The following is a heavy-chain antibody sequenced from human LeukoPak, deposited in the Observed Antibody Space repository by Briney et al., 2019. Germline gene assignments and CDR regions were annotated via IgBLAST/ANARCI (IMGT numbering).Heavy chain of an antibody. J-gene: IGHJ4*02. D-gene: IGHD2-21*02. CDR3: AGGFDEYCGGDCYLWYFDY. CDR1: GYTFTGYY. V-gene: IGHV1-2*02. Sequence: ASVKVSCKASGYTFTGYYLHWVRQAPGQGPEWMGWINPNSGGTNYAQKFQGGVTMTRDTSSSTAYMELSRLRSDDTAVYYCAGGFDEYCGGDCYLWYFDYWGQGTLVTVSS. CDR2: INPNSGGT.